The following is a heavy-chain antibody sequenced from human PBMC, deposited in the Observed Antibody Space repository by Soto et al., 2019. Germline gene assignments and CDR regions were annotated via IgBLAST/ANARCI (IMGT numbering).Heavy chain of an antibody. Sequence: QLQLRESGPGLVKPSETLSLTCTVSGGSISSGSSYWGWIRQPPGKGLEWIGSIHHSGSPYYNPFHKGRVTMSLDTPKNQVSLKKSSVTAEDTAVYYCARLPYEYTSGWYGERFDYGCQGTLVTVSS. D-gene: IGHD6-13*01. CDR3: ARLPYEYTSGWYGERFDY. V-gene: IGHV4-39*01. CDR1: GGSISSGSSY. J-gene: IGHJ4*02. CDR2: IHHSGSP.